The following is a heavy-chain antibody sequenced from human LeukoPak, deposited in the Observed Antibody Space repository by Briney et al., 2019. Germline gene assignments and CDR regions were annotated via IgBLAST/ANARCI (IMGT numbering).Heavy chain of an antibody. CDR2: IHQSGST. CDR1: GGSISSSSYY. CDR3: ARQLAVAIDY. Sequence: SETLSLTCTVSGGSISSSSYYWGWIRQPPGKGLEWIGDIHQSGSTNYNPSLKSRVTISVDTSKNQFSLKLTSVTAADTAVYYCARQLAVAIDYWGQGTLVTVSS. D-gene: IGHD5-12*01. V-gene: IGHV4-39*01. J-gene: IGHJ4*02.